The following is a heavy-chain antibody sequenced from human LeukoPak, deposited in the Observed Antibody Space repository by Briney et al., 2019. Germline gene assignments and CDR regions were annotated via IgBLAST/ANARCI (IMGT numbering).Heavy chain of an antibody. D-gene: IGHD4-23*01. Sequence: ASVKVSCKASGYTFTSYDISWVRQAPGQGLEWMGWINPNFGTTSYAQKFQGRVTITTDASMSTAYMELSRLRSDDTAVYYCARDPGTTVGDSYYYYYYMDVWGKGTTVTVSS. CDR2: INPNFGTT. J-gene: IGHJ6*03. V-gene: IGHV1-2*02. CDR3: ARDPGTTVGDSYYYYYYMDV. CDR1: GYTFTSYD.